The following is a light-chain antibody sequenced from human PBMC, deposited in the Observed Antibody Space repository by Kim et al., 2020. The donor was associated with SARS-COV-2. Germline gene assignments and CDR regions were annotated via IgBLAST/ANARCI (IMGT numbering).Light chain of an antibody. J-gene: IGKJ2*03. CDR1: QSASIY. CDR2: DTS. V-gene: IGKV3-11*01. Sequence: PGKRAPLSCRVRQSASIYIAWYQRRPGQAPRRLIYDTSKRAADNPARFSGTGSGTEFTLTISSLEPEDSAVYYSQQRSNWGWVMYGFGQGTKLEI. CDR3: QQRSNWGWVMYG.